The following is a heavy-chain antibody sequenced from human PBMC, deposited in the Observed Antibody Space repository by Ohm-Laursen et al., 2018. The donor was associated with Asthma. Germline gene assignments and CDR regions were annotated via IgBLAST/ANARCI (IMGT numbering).Heavy chain of an antibody. J-gene: IGHJ4*02. Sequence: SLRLSCAASGFTFSSYSMNWVRQAPGKGLEWVSYITSYSSTTYYADSVKGRFTISRDNAKNSLYLQMNSLRVEDTAVYYCARCHKKVDHEGAYWGQGILVTVSS. CDR2: ITSYSSTT. CDR1: GFTFSSYS. D-gene: IGHD1-14*01. CDR3: ARCHKKVDHEGAY. V-gene: IGHV3-48*01.